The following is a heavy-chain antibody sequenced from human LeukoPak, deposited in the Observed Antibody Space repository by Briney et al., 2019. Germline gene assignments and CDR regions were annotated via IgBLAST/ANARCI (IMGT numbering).Heavy chain of an antibody. CDR2: INQDGTEK. V-gene: IGHV3-7*03. CDR1: GFTFSSYW. J-gene: IGHJ4*02. Sequence: GGSLSLSCAASGFTFSSYWMSWVRQAPGEGREWVAKINQDGTEKAYVDSVRGRFTISRDSAKNSLFLQMNSLRAEDTAVYYCARGPLIAAAGTWWGQGTLVTVSP. CDR3: ARGPLIAAAGTW. D-gene: IGHD6-13*01.